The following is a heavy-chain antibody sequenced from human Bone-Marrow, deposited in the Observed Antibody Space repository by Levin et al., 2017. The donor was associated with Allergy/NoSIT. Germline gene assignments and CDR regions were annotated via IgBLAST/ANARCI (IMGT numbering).Heavy chain of an antibody. J-gene: IGHJ4*02. Sequence: GGSLRLSCAASEFTVSRNYMTWVRQAPGKGLEWVSLIYSGGDTDYADSVKGRFTISRDNSRNTLYLQMNSLRAEDTAVYYCARTAMVFDYWGQGTLVTVSS. V-gene: IGHV3-66*02. CDR2: IYSGGDT. CDR1: EFTVSRNY. D-gene: IGHD5-18*01. CDR3: ARTAMVFDY.